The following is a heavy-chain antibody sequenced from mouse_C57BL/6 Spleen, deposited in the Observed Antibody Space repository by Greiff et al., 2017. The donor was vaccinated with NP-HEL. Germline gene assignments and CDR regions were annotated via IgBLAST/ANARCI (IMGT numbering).Heavy chain of an antibody. D-gene: IGHD2-4*01. J-gene: IGHJ3*01. CDR2: ISSGGDYI. CDR1: GFTFSSYA. Sequence: EVKVEESGEGLVKPGGSLKLSCAASGFTFSSYAMSWVRQTPEKRLEWVAYISSGGDYIYYADTVKGRFTISRDNARNTLYLQMSSLKSEDTAMYYCTRDGGSYDYDGAWFAYWGQGTLVTVSA. V-gene: IGHV5-9-1*02. CDR3: TRDGGSYDYDGAWFAY.